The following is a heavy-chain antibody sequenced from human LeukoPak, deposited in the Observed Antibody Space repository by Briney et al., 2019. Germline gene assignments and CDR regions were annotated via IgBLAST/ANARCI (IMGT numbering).Heavy chain of an antibody. CDR2: IIPILGIA. CDR1: GGTFSSYA. V-gene: IGHV1-69*04. Sequence: ASVKVSCKASGGTFSSYAISWVRQAPGQGLEWMGRIIPILGIANYAQKFQGRVTITADKSTSTAYMELSSLRSEDTAVYYCARPEYYYDSSGYYYWGQGTLVTVSS. D-gene: IGHD3-22*01. CDR3: ARPEYYYDSSGYYY. J-gene: IGHJ4*02.